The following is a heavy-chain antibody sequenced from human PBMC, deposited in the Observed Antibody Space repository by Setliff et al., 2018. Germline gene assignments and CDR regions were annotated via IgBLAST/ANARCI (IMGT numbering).Heavy chain of an antibody. CDR2: IDQSGST. CDR3: ARLSPYNTGPPFDY. J-gene: IGHJ4*02. CDR1: GGSFSGYY. Sequence: PSETLSLTCAVYGGSFSGYYWSWIRQPPGKGLEWIGDIDQSGSTNYNPSLKSRLTISVDTSKNHFSLNLRSVTAAGTAVYYCARLSPYNTGPPFDYWGQGTLVTVSS. D-gene: IGHD2-8*02. V-gene: IGHV4-34*01.